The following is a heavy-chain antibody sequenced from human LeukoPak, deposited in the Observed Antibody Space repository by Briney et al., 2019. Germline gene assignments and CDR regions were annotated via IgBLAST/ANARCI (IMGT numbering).Heavy chain of an antibody. D-gene: IGHD4-23*01. V-gene: IGHV3-21*01. CDR3: ARVGYGGYSGYFDY. Sequence: GRSLRLSCAASGFTFSSYSMNWVRQAPGKGLEWVSSISSSSSYIYYAGSVKGRFTISRDNAKSSLYLQMNSLRAEDTAVYYCARVGYGGYSGYFDYWGQGTLVTVSS. CDR2: ISSSSSYI. CDR1: GFTFSSYS. J-gene: IGHJ4*02.